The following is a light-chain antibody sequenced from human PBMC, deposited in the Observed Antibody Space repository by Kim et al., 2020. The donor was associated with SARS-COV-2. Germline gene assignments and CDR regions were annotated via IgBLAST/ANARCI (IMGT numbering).Light chain of an antibody. J-gene: IGLJ2*01. CDR1: KLGDKY. CDR2: QDS. Sequence: LSQGQTASITCSGVKLGDKYACWYQQKPGQSPVLVIYQDSKRPSGIPERFSGSNSGNTATLTISGTQAMDEADYYCQAWDSSTVVFGGGTQLTVL. CDR3: QAWDSSTVV. V-gene: IGLV3-1*01.